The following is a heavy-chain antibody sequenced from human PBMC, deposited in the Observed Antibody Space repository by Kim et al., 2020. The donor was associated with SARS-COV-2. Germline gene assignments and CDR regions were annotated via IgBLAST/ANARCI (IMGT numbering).Heavy chain of an antibody. V-gene: IGHV4-59*01. CDR2: IYYSGST. CDR1: GGSISSYY. CDR3: ARVARIYYDSSGYYYYYYYCGMVV. J-gene: IGHJ6*02. D-gene: IGHD3-22*01. Sequence: SETLSLTCTVSGGSISSYYWSWIRQPPGKGLEWIGYIYYSGSTNYNPSLKSRVTISVDTSKNQFYLKLSSVTAADTAVYYCARVARIYYDSSGYYYYYYYCGMVVWGHGTPVTVSS.